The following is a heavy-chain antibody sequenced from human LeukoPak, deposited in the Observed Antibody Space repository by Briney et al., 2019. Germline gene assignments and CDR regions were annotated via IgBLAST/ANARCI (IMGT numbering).Heavy chain of an antibody. CDR1: GGSISSDY. D-gene: IGHD4-23*01. CDR3: ARLGRKTSVVPPDFDC. Sequence: PSETLSLTCTVSGGSISSDYWSWVRQPPGKGLEWIGYIHYSGSTNYNASLKRRVTMSLDMSKNQFSLKLTSVTAADTAVYYCARLGRKTSVVPPDFDCWGQGTLVTVSS. CDR2: IHYSGST. V-gene: IGHV4-59*01. J-gene: IGHJ4*02.